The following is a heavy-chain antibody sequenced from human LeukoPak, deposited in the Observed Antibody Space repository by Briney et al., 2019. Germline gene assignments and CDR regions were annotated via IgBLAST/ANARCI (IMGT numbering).Heavy chain of an antibody. D-gene: IGHD2-2*01. J-gene: IGHJ3*02. CDR2: IKQDGSEK. V-gene: IGHV3-7*01. CDR3: ERDRGYCSSTSCSDAFDI. CDR1: GFTFSSYW. Sequence: GGSLRLSCAASGFTFSSYWMSWVRQAPGKGLEWVANIKQDGSEKYYVDSVKGRFTISRDNAKNSLYLQMNSLRAEDTAVYYCERDRGYCSSTSCSDAFDIWGQGTMVTVSS.